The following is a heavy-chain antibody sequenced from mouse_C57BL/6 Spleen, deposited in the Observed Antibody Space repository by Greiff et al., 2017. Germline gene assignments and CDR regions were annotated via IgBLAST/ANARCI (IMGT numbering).Heavy chain of an antibody. D-gene: IGHD2-5*01. CDR3: AKESNYDAMDY. CDR2: IWGGEGT. V-gene: IGHV2-3*01. CDR1: GFSLTSYG. J-gene: IGHJ4*01. Sequence: VKLQQSGPGLVAPSQSLSITCTVSGFSLTSYGVSWVRQPPGKGLEWLGVIWGGEGTNYHSALISRMSISKENSKSQVFLKLNSLHTDDTATYYGAKESNYDAMDYWGQGTSVTVSS.